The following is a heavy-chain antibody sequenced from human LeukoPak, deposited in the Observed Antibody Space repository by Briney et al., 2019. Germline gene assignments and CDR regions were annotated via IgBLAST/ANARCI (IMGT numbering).Heavy chain of an antibody. Sequence: GASVKVSCKASGYTFTSYDINWVRQATEQGLEWMAWMNPNSGNTGYAQKFQGRVTMTRNTSISTAYMELSSLRSEDTAVYYCARRSSGYYYLYNWFDPWGQGTLVTVSS. J-gene: IGHJ5*02. CDR3: ARRSSGYYYLYNWFDP. CDR1: GYTFTSYD. V-gene: IGHV1-8*01. CDR2: MNPNSGNT. D-gene: IGHD3-22*01.